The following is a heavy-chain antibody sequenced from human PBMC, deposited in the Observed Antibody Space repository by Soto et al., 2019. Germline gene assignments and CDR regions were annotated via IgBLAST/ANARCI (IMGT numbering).Heavy chain of an antibody. CDR3: AREFTIFGVVYYYYYGMDV. J-gene: IGHJ6*02. CDR1: GFTFSSYA. Sequence: RLSCAASGFTFSSYAMHWVRQAPGKGLEWVAVISYDGSNKYYADSVKGRFTISRDNSKNTLYLQMNSLRAEDTAVYYCAREFTIFGVVYYYYYGMDVWGQGTTVTVSS. V-gene: IGHV3-30-3*01. CDR2: ISYDGSNK. D-gene: IGHD3-3*01.